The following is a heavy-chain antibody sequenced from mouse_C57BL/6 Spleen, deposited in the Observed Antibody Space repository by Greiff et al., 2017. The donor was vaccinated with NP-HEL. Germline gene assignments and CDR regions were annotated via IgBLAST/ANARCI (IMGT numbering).Heavy chain of an antibody. V-gene: IGHV1-15*01. Sequence: VQLQQSGAELVRPGASVTLSCKASGYTFTDYEMHWVKQTPVHGLEWIGAIDPETGGTAYNQKFKGKAILTADKSSSTAYMELRSLTSEDSAVYYCTRRYDYDDPFDYWGLGTTLTVSS. CDR3: TRRYDYDDPFDY. J-gene: IGHJ2*01. CDR1: GYTFTDYE. CDR2: IDPETGGT. D-gene: IGHD2-4*01.